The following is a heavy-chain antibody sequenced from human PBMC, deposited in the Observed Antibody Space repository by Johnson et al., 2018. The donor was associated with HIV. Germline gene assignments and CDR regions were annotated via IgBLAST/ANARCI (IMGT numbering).Heavy chain of an antibody. J-gene: IGHJ3*01. CDR3: AKARRAYDSRGYYYAYDAFDL. CDR1: GFTVSSNY. V-gene: IGHV3-53*01. D-gene: IGHD3-22*01. CDR2: IYSGGST. Sequence: VQLVESGGGLIQPGGSLRLSCAASGFTVSSNYMSWVRQAPGKGLEWVSVIYSGGSTYYADSVQGRVTIPRDNSKSTLFLQMNSLRAEDTAVYYCAKARRAYDSRGYYYAYDAFDLWGQGTMVTVSS.